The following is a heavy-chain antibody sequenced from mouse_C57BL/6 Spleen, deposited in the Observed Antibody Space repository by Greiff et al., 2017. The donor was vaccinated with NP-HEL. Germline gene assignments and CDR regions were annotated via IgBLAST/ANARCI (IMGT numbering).Heavy chain of an antibody. CDR2: IWSDGST. CDR1: GFSLTSYG. J-gene: IGHJ3*01. V-gene: IGHV2-6*03. CDR3: ASIYYGYDGGEFAY. Sequence: VQGVESGPGLVAPSQSLSITCTVSGFSLTSYGVHWVRQPPGKGLEWLVVIWSDGSTTYNSALKSRLSISKDNSKSQVFLKMNSLQTDDTAMYYCASIYYGYDGGEFAYWGQGTLVTVSA. D-gene: IGHD2-2*01.